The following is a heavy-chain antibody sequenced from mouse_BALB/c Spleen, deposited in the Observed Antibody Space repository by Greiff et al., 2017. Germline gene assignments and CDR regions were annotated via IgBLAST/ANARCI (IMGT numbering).Heavy chain of an antibody. V-gene: IGHV1-80*01. CDR2: IYPGDGDT. D-gene: IGHD2-3*01. Sequence: QVQLQQSGAELVRPGSSVKISCKASGYAFSSYWMNWVKQRPGQGLEWIGQIYPGDGDTNYNGKFKGKATLTADKSSSTAYMQLSSLTSEDSAVYFGARPYDGYYDLAWFAYWGQGTRVTVSA. J-gene: IGHJ3*01. CDR1: GYAFSSYW. CDR3: ARPYDGYYDLAWFAY.